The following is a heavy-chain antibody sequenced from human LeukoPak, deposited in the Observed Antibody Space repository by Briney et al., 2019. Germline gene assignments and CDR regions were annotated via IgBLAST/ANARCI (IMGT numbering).Heavy chain of an antibody. J-gene: IGHJ3*02. D-gene: IGHD6-13*01. CDR3: AKDIRGSFLNLGSSRRGAFDI. CDR2: FSWNSGSI. CDR1: GFTFDDYA. Sequence: QPGRSLRLSCAASGFTFDDYAMHWVRQAPGKGLEWVSGFSWNSGSIGYADSVKGRFTISRDNAKNTLYLQMNSLRAEDTALYYCAKDIRGSFLNLGSSRRGAFDIWGQGTMVTVSS. V-gene: IGHV3-9*01.